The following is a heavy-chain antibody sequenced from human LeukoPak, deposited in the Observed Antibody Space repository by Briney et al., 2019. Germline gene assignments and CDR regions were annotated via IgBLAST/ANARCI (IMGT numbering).Heavy chain of an antibody. V-gene: IGHV4-59*12. CDR3: ARDRGSSSWYPSDAFDI. D-gene: IGHD6-13*01. J-gene: IGHJ3*02. CDR1: GGSISSYY. CDR2: IYYSGST. Sequence: SETLSLTCTVSGGSISSYYWSWIRQPPGRGLEWIGYIYYSGSTNYNPSLKSRVTVSVDTSKNQFSLKLSSVTAADTAVYYCARDRGSSSWYPSDAFDIWGQGTMVTVSS.